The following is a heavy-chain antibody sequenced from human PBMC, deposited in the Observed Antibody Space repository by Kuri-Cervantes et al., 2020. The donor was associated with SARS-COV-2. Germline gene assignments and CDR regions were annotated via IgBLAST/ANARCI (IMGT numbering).Heavy chain of an antibody. V-gene: IGHV3-30-3*01. D-gene: IGHD2-15*01. J-gene: IGHJ3*02. CDR2: ISYDGSNK. CDR1: GLTFSSYS. Sequence: SLRLSCALSGLTFSSYSMHWVRQAPGKGLEWVAVISYDGSNKYYADSVKGRFTISRDNSENTLYLQMNSLSAEDTAVYYCARPQGYCSGGSCPDAFDIWGQGTMVTVSS. CDR3: ARPQGYCSGGSCPDAFDI.